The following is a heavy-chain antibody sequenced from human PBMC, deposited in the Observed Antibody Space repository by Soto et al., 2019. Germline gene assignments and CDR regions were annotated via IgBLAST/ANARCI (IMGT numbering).Heavy chain of an antibody. CDR1: GFTFDDYA. V-gene: IGHV3-9*01. Sequence: AGGSLRLSCVASGFTFDDYAMHWVRQAPGKGLERVSGISFNSGSIGYAESVKGRFTISRDNARNSLYLQMNSLRAEDTALYYCARDIGEHQLLYAALDFWGQGTMVAV. J-gene: IGHJ3*01. CDR3: ARDIGEHQLLYAALDF. CDR2: ISFNSGSI. D-gene: IGHD2-2*01.